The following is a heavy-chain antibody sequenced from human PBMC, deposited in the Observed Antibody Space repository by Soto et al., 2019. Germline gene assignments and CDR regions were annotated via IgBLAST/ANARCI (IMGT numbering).Heavy chain of an antibody. D-gene: IGHD2-21*02. Sequence: PSETLSLTCAVYGGPFSGYYCSWIRQPPGKGLEWIGEINHSGSTNYNPSLKSRVTISVDTSKNQFSLKLSSVTAADTAVYYCARGIGGNSPPGWFDPCGQGTLVTLSS. CDR2: INHSGST. CDR3: ARGIGGNSPPGWFDP. CDR1: GGPFSGYY. J-gene: IGHJ5*02. V-gene: IGHV4-34*01.